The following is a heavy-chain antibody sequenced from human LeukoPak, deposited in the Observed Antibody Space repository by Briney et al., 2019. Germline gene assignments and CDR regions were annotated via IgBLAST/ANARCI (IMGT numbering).Heavy chain of an antibody. CDR1: GYSISSGYY. D-gene: IGHD5-24*01. Sequence: PSETLSLTCAVSGYSISSGYYWGWIRQPPGKGLEWIGSIYHSGSTYYNPSLKSRVTISVDTSKNQFSLKLSSVTAADTAVYYCARGGLELRNWFDPWGQGTLVTVSS. CDR2: IYHSGST. CDR3: ARGGLELRNWFDP. V-gene: IGHV4-38-2*01. J-gene: IGHJ5*02.